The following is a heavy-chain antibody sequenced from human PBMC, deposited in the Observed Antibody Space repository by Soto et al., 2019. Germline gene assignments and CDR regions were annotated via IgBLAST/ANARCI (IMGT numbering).Heavy chain of an antibody. Sequence: HAQLVQSGAELRKPGSSVKVSCKASGGIFSNFAFSWVRQAPGQGLEWVGTVVPVYGAVHYAHQFRGRVTITADESTTTTYMEMSGLRSEDTAVYYCAKDGGGYPWGQGTLVTVSS. CDR3: AKDGGGYP. V-gene: IGHV1-69*18. CDR1: GGIFSNFA. CDR2: VVPVYGAV. D-gene: IGHD2-15*01. J-gene: IGHJ5*02.